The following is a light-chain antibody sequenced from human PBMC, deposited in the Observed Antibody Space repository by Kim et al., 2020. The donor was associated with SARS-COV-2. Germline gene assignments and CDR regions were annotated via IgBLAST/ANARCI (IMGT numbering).Light chain of an antibody. J-gene: IGLJ2*01. CDR1: SSDVGSYNR. CDR2: EVS. V-gene: IGLV2-18*02. CDR3: SSYTSSSTLV. Sequence: GQSVTISCTGPSSDVGSYNRVSWYQQPPGTAPKLMIYEVSNRPSGVPDRFSGSKSGNTASLTISGLQAEDEADYYCSSYTSSSTLVFGGGTQLTVL.